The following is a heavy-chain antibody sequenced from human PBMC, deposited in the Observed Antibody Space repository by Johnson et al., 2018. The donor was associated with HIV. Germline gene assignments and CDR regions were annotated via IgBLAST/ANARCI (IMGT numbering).Heavy chain of an antibody. D-gene: IGHD3-22*01. CDR2: INSDGSST. Sequence: VQLVESGGGVVQPGRSLRLSCAASGFTFSSYWMSWVRQAPGKGLVWVSRINSDGSSTSYADSVKGRFTISRDNAKNTLYLQMNSLRAEDTAVYYCARDLHDSSGYYYEGDAFDIWGQGTMVTVSS. CDR1: GFTFSSYW. CDR3: ARDLHDSSGYYYEGDAFDI. J-gene: IGHJ3*02. V-gene: IGHV3-74*01.